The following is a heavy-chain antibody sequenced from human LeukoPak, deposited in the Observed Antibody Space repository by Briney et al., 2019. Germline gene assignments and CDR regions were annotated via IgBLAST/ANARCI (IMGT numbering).Heavy chain of an antibody. CDR3: ATERPHSCYFNY. D-gene: IGHD2-15*01. CDR1: GYTFTNYF. Sequence: ASVRVSCKASGYTFTNYFTHWVRPAPGQGLEWVGIIKDSGSRTIYAQNFQGRVTMTSDTSTSTVYMELSSLTSEDTAVYYCATERPHSCYFNYWGQGSLVTVSS. V-gene: IGHV1-46*01. CDR2: IKDSGSRT. J-gene: IGHJ4*02.